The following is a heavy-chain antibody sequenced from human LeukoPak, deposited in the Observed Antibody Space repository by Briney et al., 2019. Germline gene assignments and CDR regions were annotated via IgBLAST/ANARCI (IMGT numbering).Heavy chain of an antibody. CDR1: GGSISSYY. V-gene: IGHV4-59*01. CDR2: IFYSGST. CDR3: ARAYDGNSFYFGY. Sequence: SETLSLTCTVSGGSISSYYWSWIRQPPGKGLEWIGYIFYSGSTNQNPSLKSRVTISVDTSKNQFSLKLTSVTAADTAVYFCARAYDGNSFYFGYWGQGTLVTVSS. J-gene: IGHJ4*02. D-gene: IGHD3-22*01.